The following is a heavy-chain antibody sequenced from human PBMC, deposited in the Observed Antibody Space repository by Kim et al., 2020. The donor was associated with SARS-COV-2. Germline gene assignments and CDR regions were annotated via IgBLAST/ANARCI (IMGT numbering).Heavy chain of an antibody. D-gene: IGHD2-2*01. CDR1: GFTFSNAW. CDR2: IKSKTDGGTT. CDR3: TTEYASHHSGGMDV. Sequence: GGSLRLSCAASGFTFSNAWMSWVRQAPGKGLEWVGRIKSKTDGGTTDYAAPVKGRFTISRDDSKNTLYLQMNSLKTEDTAVYYCTTEYASHHSGGMDVWGQGTTVTVSS. J-gene: IGHJ6*02. V-gene: IGHV3-15*01.